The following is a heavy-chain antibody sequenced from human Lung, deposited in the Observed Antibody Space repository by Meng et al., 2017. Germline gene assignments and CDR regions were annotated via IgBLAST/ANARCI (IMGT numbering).Heavy chain of an antibody. V-gene: IGHV1-2*06. J-gene: IGHJ4*02. CDR2: VNPNNGGT. Sequence: QVQRVQSGAEGKKTGASGKVACKASGDTFTGSYMHWVRQAPGQGLEWMGRVNPNNGGTNYAQKFQGRVTMTRDTSISTAYLELSRLTSDDTAVYYCASYCRGTSCATYWGQGSLVTVSS. CDR3: ASYCRGTSCATY. D-gene: IGHD2-15*01. CDR1: GDTFTGSY.